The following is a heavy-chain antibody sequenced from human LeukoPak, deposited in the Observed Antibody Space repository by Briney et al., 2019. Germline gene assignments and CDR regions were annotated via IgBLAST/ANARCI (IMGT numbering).Heavy chain of an antibody. V-gene: IGHV4-59*08. Sequence: PSETLSLTCSVSGGSISSYYWSWIRQPPGKGLEWIGYISYSGSINYNPSLKSRVTISVDTSKNQFSLKLRFVTAADTAVYYCARPDYSSGWYYFDYRGQGTLVTVSS. CDR2: ISYSGSI. CDR1: GGSISSYY. CDR3: ARPDYSSGWYYFDY. J-gene: IGHJ4*02. D-gene: IGHD6-19*01.